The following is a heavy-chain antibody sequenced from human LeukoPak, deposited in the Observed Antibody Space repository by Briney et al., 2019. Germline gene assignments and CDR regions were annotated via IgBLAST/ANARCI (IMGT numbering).Heavy chain of an antibody. V-gene: IGHV1-18*01. CDR3: ARGQGGSYYERPDY. CDR1: GYTFTSYG. Sequence: GASVKVSCKASGYTFTSYGISWVRQAPGQGLEWMGWISPYNGNTNYAQKLQGRVTMTTDTSTSTAYMGLRSLRSDDTAVYYWARGQGGSYYERPDYWGQGTLVTVSS. CDR2: ISPYNGNT. D-gene: IGHD1-26*01. J-gene: IGHJ4*02.